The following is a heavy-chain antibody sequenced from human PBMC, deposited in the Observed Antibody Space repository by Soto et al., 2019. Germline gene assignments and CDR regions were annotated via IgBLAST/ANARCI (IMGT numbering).Heavy chain of an antibody. Sequence: EVQLLESGGGLVQPGGSLRLSCAASGFTFSSFAMSWVRQAPGKGLEWVSAVSGSGDSSYSADSVKGRFTISRDNSKNTLHLQMNSLRAEDTAVYYCAKPIGGAFYYYGMDVWGQGTTVTVSS. J-gene: IGHJ6*02. D-gene: IGHD3-16*01. CDR2: VSGSGDSS. V-gene: IGHV3-23*01. CDR3: AKPIGGAFYYYGMDV. CDR1: GFTFSSFA.